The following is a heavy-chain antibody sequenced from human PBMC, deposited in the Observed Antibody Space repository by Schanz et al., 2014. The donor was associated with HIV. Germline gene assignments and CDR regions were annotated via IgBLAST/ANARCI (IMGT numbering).Heavy chain of an antibody. CDR1: GFPFSNFA. CDR2: SKNKANGYIT. V-gene: IGHV3-72*01. D-gene: IGHD3-10*01. CDR3: ARWRSGAPSN. Sequence: EVHLVESGGGLVQPGGSLRLSCVASGFPFSNFAMSWVRQAPGRGLEWVGRSKNKANGYITEYTASVKGRFTISRDDSRNSLYLQMNSLKTEDTAVYFCARWRSGAPSNWGQGTLVTVSS. J-gene: IGHJ4*02.